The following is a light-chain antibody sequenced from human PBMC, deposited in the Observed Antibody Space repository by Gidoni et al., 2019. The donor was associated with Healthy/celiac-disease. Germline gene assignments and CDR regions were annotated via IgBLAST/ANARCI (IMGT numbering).Light chain of an antibody. J-gene: IGKJ4*01. V-gene: IGKV1-8*01. Sequence: AIRMTQSPSSFSASTGDRVTIPCRASQGISSYLAWYQQKPGKAPQLLIYAASTLQSGVPSRFSGSGSGTDFTLTISCLQSEDFATYYCQQYYSYPLTFGGXTKVEIK. CDR1: QGISSY. CDR2: AAS. CDR3: QQYYSYPLT.